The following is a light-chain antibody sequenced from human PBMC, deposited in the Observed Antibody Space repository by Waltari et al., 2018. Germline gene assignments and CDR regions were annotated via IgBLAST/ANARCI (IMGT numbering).Light chain of an antibody. CDR2: KAS. Sequence: DFQMTQSPATRSASVGDRVTITCRASQNIFSWLAWYQQKPGKAPKLLIYKASHLESGVPSRFSGRGFGTEFTLTINSLQPDDFATYYCQHYNSFSRTFGQGTKVDIK. CDR1: QNIFSW. J-gene: IGKJ1*01. CDR3: QHYNSFSRT. V-gene: IGKV1-5*03.